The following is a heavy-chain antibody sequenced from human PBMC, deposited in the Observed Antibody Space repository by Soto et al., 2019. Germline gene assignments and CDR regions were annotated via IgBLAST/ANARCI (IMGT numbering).Heavy chain of an antibody. V-gene: IGHV4-34*01. J-gene: IGHJ4*02. D-gene: IGHD6-19*01. CDR1: GGSFSGYY. CDR2: INHSGST. CDR3: ARGQSSGWYADY. Sequence: QVQLQQWGAGLLKPSETLSLTCAVYGGSFSGYYWSWIRQPPGKGLEWIGEINHSGSTNYNPSLKGRVTISVDTSKNQFSLKLSSVTAADTAVYYWARGQSSGWYADYWGQGTLVTVSS.